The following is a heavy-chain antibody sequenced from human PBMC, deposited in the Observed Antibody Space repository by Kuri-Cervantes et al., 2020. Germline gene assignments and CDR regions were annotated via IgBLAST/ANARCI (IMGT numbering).Heavy chain of an antibody. CDR1: GFTFDDYA. CDR2: ISWDGGST. Sequence: GESLKISCAASGFTFDDYAMHWVRQAPGKGLEWVSLISWDGGSTYYADSVKGRFTISRDNSKNTLSLQMNSLRAEDTAVYFCYSDYRDFWGQGTLVTVSS. CDR3: YSDYRDF. J-gene: IGHJ4*02. V-gene: IGHV3-43D*04. D-gene: IGHD4-11*01.